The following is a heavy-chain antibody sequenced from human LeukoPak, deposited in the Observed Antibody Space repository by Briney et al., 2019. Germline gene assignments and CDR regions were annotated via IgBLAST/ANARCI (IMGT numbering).Heavy chain of an antibody. Sequence: GGSLRLSCATSGFTFTTYGMIWVRPAPGKGLEWVLGISGSGSNTYYADSAKGRFTSSRDSSKRTVYLHMNSLRAEDTAVYYCAKNGEPHYYRDVLGKGTTVTVSS. D-gene: IGHD1-14*01. V-gene: IGHV3-23*01. CDR3: AKNGEPHYYRDV. J-gene: IGHJ6*03. CDR1: GFTFTTYG. CDR2: ISGSGSNT.